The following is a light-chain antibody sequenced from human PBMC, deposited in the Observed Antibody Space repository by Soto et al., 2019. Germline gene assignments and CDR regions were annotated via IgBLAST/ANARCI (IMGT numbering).Light chain of an antibody. CDR1: QSVSNDY. CDR2: GAS. Sequence: EVVLTQSPGTLSLSPGERATLSCRASQSVSNDYLAWYQQKPGQAPRLLIHGASSRAIGIPDRFSGGGSGTDFTLTISRLEPEEFAVYYCQHYGISVPITFGPGTNVDL. J-gene: IGKJ3*01. CDR3: QHYGISVPIT. V-gene: IGKV3-20*01.